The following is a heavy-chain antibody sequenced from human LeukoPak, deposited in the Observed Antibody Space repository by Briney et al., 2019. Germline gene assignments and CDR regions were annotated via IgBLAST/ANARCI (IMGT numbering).Heavy chain of an antibody. CDR3: ATGVFCATTTCPGYQHYYYFMDV. CDR2: FDRNNGDT. D-gene: IGHD2-2*01. CDR1: GFTLADLS. J-gene: IGHJ6*03. Sequence: ASVKVSCKVSGFTLADLSMHWVRQTPGKGLEWVGGFDRNNGDTNYAQRFRGRVTSTEDTSTGTAYMDLSSLSADDTAVYYCATGVFCATTTCPGYQHYYYFMDVWGKGTTVTVSS. V-gene: IGHV1-24*01.